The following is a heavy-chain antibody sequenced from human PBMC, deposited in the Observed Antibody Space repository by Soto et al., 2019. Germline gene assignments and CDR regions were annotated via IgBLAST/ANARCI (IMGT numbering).Heavy chain of an antibody. J-gene: IGHJ6*02. D-gene: IGHD3-10*01. V-gene: IGHV1-69*13. CDR1: GGTFSSYA. CDR3: ARTETMVRETRSGLDYYYGMDV. Sequence: ASVKVSCKASGGTFSSYAISWVRQAPGQGLEWMGGIIPIFGTANYAQKFQGRVTITADESTSTAYMELSSLRSEDTAVYYCARTETMVRETRSGLDYYYGMDVWGQGTTVTVSS. CDR2: IIPIFGTA.